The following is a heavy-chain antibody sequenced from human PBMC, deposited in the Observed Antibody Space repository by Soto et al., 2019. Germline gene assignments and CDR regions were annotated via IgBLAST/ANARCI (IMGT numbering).Heavy chain of an antibody. Sequence: HPGGSLRLSCSASGFTFSTYAMHWVRQAPGKGLEYVSDISNNGGSTNYADSVKGRFIISRDNSRNMVYLQVSSLRAEDTAVYYCMVRGISRPYWGQGTLVTVSS. D-gene: IGHD3-10*01. J-gene: IGHJ4*02. CDR2: ISNNGGST. CDR1: GFTFSTYA. V-gene: IGHV3-64D*06. CDR3: MVRGISRPY.